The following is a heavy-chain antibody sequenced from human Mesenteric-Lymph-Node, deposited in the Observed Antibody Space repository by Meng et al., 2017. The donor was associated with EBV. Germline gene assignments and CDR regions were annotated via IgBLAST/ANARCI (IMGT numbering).Heavy chain of an antibody. J-gene: IGHJ4*02. Sequence: QVQLQQWGAGLLKPSETLSLTCAVYGGSFSGYYWTWIRQPPGKGLEWVGEINYRGSTNYSPSLKSRVTISVDTSKSQLYLKLSSVTAADTAVYYCARGVNPAYWGQGTLVTVSS. CDR3: ARGVNPAY. CDR2: INYRGST. D-gene: IGHD2-2*01. V-gene: IGHV4-34*01. CDR1: GGSFSGYY.